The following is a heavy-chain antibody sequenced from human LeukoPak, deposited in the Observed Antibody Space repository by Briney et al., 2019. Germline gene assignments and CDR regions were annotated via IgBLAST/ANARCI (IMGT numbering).Heavy chain of an antibody. CDR3: AKADHDFWSGYYDY. V-gene: IGHV3-30*18. CDR1: GFTFSNAW. CDR2: ISYDGSNK. D-gene: IGHD3-3*01. Sequence: GGSLRLSCAASGFTFSNAWMNWVRQAPGKGLEWVAVISYDGSNKYYADSVKGRFTISRDNSKNTLYLQMNSLRAEDTAVYYCAKADHDFWSGYYDYWGQGTLVTVSS. J-gene: IGHJ4*02.